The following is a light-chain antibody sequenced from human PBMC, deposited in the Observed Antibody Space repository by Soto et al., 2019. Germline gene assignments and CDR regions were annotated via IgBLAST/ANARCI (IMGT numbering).Light chain of an antibody. CDR1: QSVSSSY. V-gene: IGKV3-20*01. CDR3: QQYLSLPIT. Sequence: IVLPLSPGTLSFSPRERATLSCRASQSVSSSYLAWYQQRPGQAPRLLIYGASSRATGIPDRFSGSGSGTDFTLTISRVEPEDFAVYYCQQYLSLPITFGQGTRLEIK. CDR2: GAS. J-gene: IGKJ5*01.